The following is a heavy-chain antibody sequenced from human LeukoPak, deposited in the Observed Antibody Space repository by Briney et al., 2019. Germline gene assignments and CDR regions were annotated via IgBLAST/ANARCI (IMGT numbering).Heavy chain of an antibody. CDR3: ARATVTRLDY. V-gene: IGHV3-9*01. D-gene: IGHD4-17*01. CDR2: ISWNSGSI. CDR1: GFTFSSYE. Sequence: GGSLRLSCAASGFTFSSYEMNWVRQAPGKGLEWVSGISWNSGSIGYADSVKGRFTISRDNAKNSLYLQMNSLRAEDTAVYYCARATVTRLDYWGQGTLVTVSS. J-gene: IGHJ4*02.